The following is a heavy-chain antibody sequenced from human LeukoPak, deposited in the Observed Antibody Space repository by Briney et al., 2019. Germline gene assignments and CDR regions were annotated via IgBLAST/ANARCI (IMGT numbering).Heavy chain of an antibody. CDR2: IHYSGST. Sequence: SETLSLTCTVSGGSINSYYWSWIRQPPGKGLQWIGCIHYSGSTNYNPSLKSRVTISVDASKNQFSLKLSSVTAADTAVYYCARTTMVRGTYYMDVWGKGTTVTISS. CDR3: ARTTMVRGTYYMDV. CDR1: GGSINSYY. D-gene: IGHD3-10*01. J-gene: IGHJ6*03. V-gene: IGHV4-59*01.